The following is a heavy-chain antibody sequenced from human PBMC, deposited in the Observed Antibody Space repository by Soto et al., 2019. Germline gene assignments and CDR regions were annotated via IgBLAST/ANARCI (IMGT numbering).Heavy chain of an antibody. V-gene: IGHV4-34*01. CDR3: ARAGRSSSWPRGYMDV. J-gene: IGHJ6*03. CDR2: INHSGST. Sequence: SETLSLTCAVYGGSFSGYYWSWIRQPPGKGLEWIGEINHSGSTNYNPSLKSRVTISVDTSKNQFSLKLSSVTAADTAVYYCARAGRSSSWPRGYMDVWGKGTTVTVSS. D-gene: IGHD6-13*01. CDR1: GGSFSGYY.